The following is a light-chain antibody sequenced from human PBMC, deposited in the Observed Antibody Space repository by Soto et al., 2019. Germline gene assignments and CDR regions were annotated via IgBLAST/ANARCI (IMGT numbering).Light chain of an antibody. J-gene: IGKJ1*01. Sequence: QMSQSPSSLSASVGDRVNITCRASQSISTYLHWFQQKPGKGPKFLINAVSNLQSGVPSRFSGSGSGTDFALTISSLQPEDFATYYCQQFYSTLRTFGQGTKVDIK. V-gene: IGKV1-39*01. CDR1: QSISTY. CDR3: QQFYSTLRT. CDR2: AVS.